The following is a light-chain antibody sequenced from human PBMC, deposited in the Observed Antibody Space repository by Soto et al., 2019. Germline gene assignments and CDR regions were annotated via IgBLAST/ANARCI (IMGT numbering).Light chain of an antibody. CDR2: AAS. V-gene: IGKV1D-12*01. Sequence: DIQMTQSPSSVSASVGDRVTITCRASQGIRSWLAWYQQRPGKAPKLLISAASSLQSAVPSRFSGSGSGTEFTLAFSCLHPDDFATYYCQQSDTLPATFGGGTKVEIK. CDR3: QQSDTLPAT. J-gene: IGKJ4*01. CDR1: QGIRSW.